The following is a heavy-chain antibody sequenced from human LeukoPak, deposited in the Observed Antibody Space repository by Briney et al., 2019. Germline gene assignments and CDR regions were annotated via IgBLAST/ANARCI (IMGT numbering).Heavy chain of an antibody. CDR1: GFTFSSYA. J-gene: IGHJ4*02. CDR2: ISGSGGST. CDR3: AREVGGYYDAWFDY. D-gene: IGHD3-22*01. V-gene: IGHV3-23*01. Sequence: PGGSLRLSCAASGFTFSSYAMSWVRQAPGKGLEWVSAISGSGGSTYYADSVKGRFTISRDNAKNTLYLQMNSLRAEDTAVYYCAREVGGYYDAWFDYWGQGTLVTVSS.